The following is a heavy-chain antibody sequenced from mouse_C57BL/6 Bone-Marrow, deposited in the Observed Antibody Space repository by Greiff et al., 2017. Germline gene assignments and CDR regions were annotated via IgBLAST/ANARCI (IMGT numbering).Heavy chain of an antibody. J-gene: IGHJ2*01. CDR3: ARPGTTVVADFDY. V-gene: IGHV5-17*01. D-gene: IGHD1-1*01. CDR2: ISSGSSTI. Sequence: DVTLVESGGGLVKPGGSLTLSCAASGFTFSDYGMHWVRQAPEKGLEWVAYISSGSSTIYYADTVKGRFTISRDHAKNTLFLQMTSLRSEDTAMYYCARPGTTVVADFDYWGQGTTLTVSS. CDR1: GFTFSDYG.